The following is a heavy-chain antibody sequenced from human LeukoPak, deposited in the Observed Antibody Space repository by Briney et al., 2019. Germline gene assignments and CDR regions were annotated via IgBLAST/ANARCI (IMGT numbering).Heavy chain of an antibody. V-gene: IGHV1-24*01. D-gene: IGHD1-26*01. CDR1: GYTLTELS. CDR3: AADAGGYSGSYSSYYYYMDV. Sequence: GASVKVSCKVSGYTLTELSRHWVRQAPGKGLEWMGGFDPEDGETIYAQKFQGRVTMTEDTSTDTAYMELSSLRSEDTAVYYCAADAGGYSGSYSSYYYYMDVWGKGTTVTVSS. CDR2: FDPEDGET. J-gene: IGHJ6*03.